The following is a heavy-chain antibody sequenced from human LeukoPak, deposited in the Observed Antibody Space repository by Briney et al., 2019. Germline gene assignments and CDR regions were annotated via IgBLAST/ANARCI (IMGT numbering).Heavy chain of an antibody. J-gene: IGHJ4*02. V-gene: IGHV3-23*01. D-gene: IGHD3-22*01. Sequence: ETLSLTCTVSGGSISSGGYYWSWVRQAPGKGLEWVSAISGSGGGTYYADSVKGRFTISRDNSKNTLYLQMNSLRAEDTAIYYCTKELPPYYYDSSGYGGSDYWGQGTLVTVSS. CDR2: ISGSGGGT. CDR3: TKELPPYYYDSSGYGGSDY. CDR1: GGSISSGGYY.